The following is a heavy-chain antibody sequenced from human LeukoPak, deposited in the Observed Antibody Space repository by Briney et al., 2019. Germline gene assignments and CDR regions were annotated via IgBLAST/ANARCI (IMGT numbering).Heavy chain of an antibody. D-gene: IGHD2-2*01. Sequence: SETLSLTCTVSGGSISSTSYYWGWIRQPPGKGLEWIGSIYYSGSTNYNPSLKSRVTISVDTSKNQFSLKLSSVTAADTAVYYCARGSYMEVLPDAMPGLDYWGQGPLVTVSS. V-gene: IGHV4-39*07. J-gene: IGHJ4*02. CDR2: IYYSGST. CDR1: GGSISSTSYY. CDR3: ARGSYMEVLPDAMPGLDY.